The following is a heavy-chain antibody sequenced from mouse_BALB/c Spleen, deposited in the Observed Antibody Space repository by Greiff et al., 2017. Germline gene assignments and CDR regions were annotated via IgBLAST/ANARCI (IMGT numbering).Heavy chain of an antibody. D-gene: IGHD3-1*01. J-gene: IGHJ4*01. CDR2: IWSGGST. CDR3: ARATFFYAMDY. Sequence: QVHVKQSGPGLVQPSQSLSITCTVSGFSLTSYGVPWVRQSPGKGLEWLGVIWSGGSTDYNAAFISRLSISKDNSKSQVFFKMNSLQANDTAIYYSARATFFYAMDYWGQGTSVTVSS. CDR1: GFSLTSYG. V-gene: IGHV2-2*02.